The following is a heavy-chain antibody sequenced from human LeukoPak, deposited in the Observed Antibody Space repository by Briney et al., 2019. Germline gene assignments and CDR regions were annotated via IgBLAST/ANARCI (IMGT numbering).Heavy chain of an antibody. CDR1: GGSISSGGYY. V-gene: IGHV4-31*03. D-gene: IGHD2-2*01. CDR2: IYYSGST. CDR3: ARDLGCSSTSCPFYY. Sequence: SETLSLTCTVSGGSISSGGYYWSWIRQLPGKGLEWIGYIYYSGSTYYNPSLKSRVTISLETSKNQFSLKLSSVTAADTAVYYCARDLGCSSTSCPFYYWGQGTLVTVSS. J-gene: IGHJ4*02.